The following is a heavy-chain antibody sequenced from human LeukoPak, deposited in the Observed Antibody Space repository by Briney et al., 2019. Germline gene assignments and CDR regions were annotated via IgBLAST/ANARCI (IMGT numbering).Heavy chain of an antibody. V-gene: IGHV3-48*02. J-gene: IGHJ4*02. CDR2: ISSSSSTV. CDR3: ARARRYRSSWYHDY. CDR1: GFSFSTYT. D-gene: IGHD6-13*01. Sequence: GGSLRLSCAASGFSFSTYTMNWVRQAPGKGLDWVSYISSSSSTVYYADSVKGRFTISRDNANNSLYLQMNSLRDEDTAVYYCARARRYRSSWYHDYWGQGSLVTVSS.